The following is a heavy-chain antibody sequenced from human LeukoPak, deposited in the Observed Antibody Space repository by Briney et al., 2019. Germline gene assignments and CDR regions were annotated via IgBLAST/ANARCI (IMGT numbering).Heavy chain of an antibody. CDR2: INTDSGGT. D-gene: IGHD1-26*01. J-gene: IGHJ4*02. CDR3: ARSAGIVKRDY. Sequence: ASVKVSCKASGYTFTDYYMHWVRQAPGQGLEWMGWINTDSGGTNSAQRFQGRVTMTRDTSISTVYMELSSLRSDDTAVYYCARSAGIVKRDYWGQGTLVTVSS. CDR1: GYTFTDYY. V-gene: IGHV1-2*02.